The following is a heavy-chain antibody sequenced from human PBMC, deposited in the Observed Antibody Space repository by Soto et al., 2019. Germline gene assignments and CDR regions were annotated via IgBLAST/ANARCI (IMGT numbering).Heavy chain of an antibody. CDR3: AREGGYDFWSGYYTYYFDY. CDR2: INPSSGST. J-gene: IGHJ4*02. V-gene: IGHV1-46*01. Sequence: ASVKVSCKASGYTFTSYYMHWVRQAPGQGLEWMGIINPSSGSTSYAQKFQGRVTMTRDTSTSTAYMELSSLRSEDTAVYYCAREGGYDFWSGYYTYYFDYWGQGTLVTVSS. CDR1: GYTFTSYY. D-gene: IGHD3-3*01.